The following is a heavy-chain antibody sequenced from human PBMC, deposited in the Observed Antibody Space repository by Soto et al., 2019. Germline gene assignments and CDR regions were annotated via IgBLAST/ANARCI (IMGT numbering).Heavy chain of an antibody. CDR2: ISVYNGRT. V-gene: IGHV1-18*01. J-gene: IGHJ5*01. D-gene: IGHD3-16*01. CDR1: GHTFNNYG. CDR3: ARDPSDFVWGSNNNWFDS. Sequence: ASVKVSCKASGHTFNNYGFSWVRQAPGQGLEWLGWISVYNGRTHYAQKVQGRVTMTTDTSTNTVYMELRSLTSDDTAVYYCARDPSDFVWGSNNNWFDSWGQGTPVTVSS.